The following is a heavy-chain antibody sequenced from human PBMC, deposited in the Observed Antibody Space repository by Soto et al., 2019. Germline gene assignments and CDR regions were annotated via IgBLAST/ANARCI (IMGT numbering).Heavy chain of an antibody. J-gene: IGHJ5*02. CDR3: ARVSAYNWFDP. CDR1: GDYISSGGYY. V-gene: IGHV4-31*03. Sequence: PSETLSLTCTVSGDYISSGGYYWSWIRQHPGKGLEWIGYISNSGSTYYNPSLKSRLTISLDTSKNQFSLKLSSVTAADTALYYCARVSAYNWFDPWGQGTLVTVSS. CDR2: ISNSGST.